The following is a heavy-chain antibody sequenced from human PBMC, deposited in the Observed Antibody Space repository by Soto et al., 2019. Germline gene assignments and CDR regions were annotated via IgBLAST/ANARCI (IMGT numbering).Heavy chain of an antibody. J-gene: IGHJ4*02. CDR2: LSSDGFGA. D-gene: IGHD3-16*01. CDR3: ARDLGGPDY. V-gene: IGHV3-74*03. Sequence: GGSLRLSCAASDFSLSPYWMHWVRQVPGRGLEWVARLSSDGFGAAYADSVKGRFFISRDIARNTLSLQMNSLRADDTAVYYCARDLGGPDYWGRGTSVTVSS. CDR1: DFSLSPYW.